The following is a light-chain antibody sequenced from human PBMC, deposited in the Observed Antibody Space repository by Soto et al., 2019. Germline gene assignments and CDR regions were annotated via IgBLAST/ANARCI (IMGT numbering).Light chain of an antibody. V-gene: IGLV2-23*01. CDR3: CSYAGITIHVM. CDR1: SGDVGSYNL. J-gene: IGLJ3*02. Sequence: QSVLTQPASVSGSPGQSITISCTGTSGDVGSYNLVSWYQQHPGKAPKLMIYEGNKRPSGVSNRFSGSKSGNTASLTISGLQAEDEADYYCCSYAGITIHVMFGGGTQLTVL. CDR2: EGN.